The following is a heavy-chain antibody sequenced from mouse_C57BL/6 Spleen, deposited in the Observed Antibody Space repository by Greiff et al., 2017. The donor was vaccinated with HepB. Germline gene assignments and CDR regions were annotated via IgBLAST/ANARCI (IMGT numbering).Heavy chain of an antibody. D-gene: IGHD2-3*01. CDR2: INPNNGGT. V-gene: IGHV1-26*01. CDR1: GYTFTDYY. J-gene: IGHJ4*01. Sequence: EVQLQQSGPELVKPGASVKISCKASGYTFTDYYMNWVKQSHGKSLEWIGDINPNNGGTSYNQKFKGKATLTVDKSSSTAYMELRSLTSEDSAVYYCARLWLLRENAMDYWGQGTSVTVSS. CDR3: ARLWLLRENAMDY.